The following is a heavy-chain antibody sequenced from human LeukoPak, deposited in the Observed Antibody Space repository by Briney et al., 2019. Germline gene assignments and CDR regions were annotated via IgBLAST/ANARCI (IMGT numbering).Heavy chain of an antibody. V-gene: IGHV3-21*04. Sequence: GGSLRLSCAASGFTFSSYTMNWVRQAPGKGLEWVSSFSSSSGYIYYADSVKGRFTISRDNAKNSLYLQMNSLRAEDTAVYYCARGYSSNRMDVWGQGTTVTVSS. CDR1: GFTFSSYT. CDR2: FSSSSGYI. D-gene: IGHD6-19*01. CDR3: ARGYSSNRMDV. J-gene: IGHJ6*02.